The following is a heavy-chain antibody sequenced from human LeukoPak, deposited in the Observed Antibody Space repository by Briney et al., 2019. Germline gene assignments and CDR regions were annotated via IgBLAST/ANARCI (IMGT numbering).Heavy chain of an antibody. CDR1: GFTFSSYA. V-gene: IGHV3-23*01. Sequence: GGSLRLSCAASGFTFSSYAMTWVRQAPGKGLEWVSGISGSGSSMYYADSVKGRFTISRDNSKNTLYLQMNSLRAEDTAVYYCAKGGLLWFRENFDYGGQGSLVIVS. CDR2: ISGSGSSM. CDR3: AKGGLLWFRENFDY. J-gene: IGHJ4*02. D-gene: IGHD3-10*01.